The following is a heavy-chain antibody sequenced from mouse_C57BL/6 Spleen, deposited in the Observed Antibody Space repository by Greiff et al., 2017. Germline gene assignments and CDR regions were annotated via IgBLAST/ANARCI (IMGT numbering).Heavy chain of an antibody. D-gene: IGHD1-1*01. Sequence: EVMLVESGGGLVKPGGSLKLSCAASGFTFSSYAMSWVRQTPAKRLEWVATISDGGSYTYYPDNVKGRFTISRDNAKNDLYLQMIHLKSEDTAMYYCARGYYGSSLWYFDVWGTGTTVTVSS. J-gene: IGHJ1*03. CDR2: ISDGGSYT. CDR1: GFTFSSYA. CDR3: ARGYYGSSLWYFDV. V-gene: IGHV5-4*03.